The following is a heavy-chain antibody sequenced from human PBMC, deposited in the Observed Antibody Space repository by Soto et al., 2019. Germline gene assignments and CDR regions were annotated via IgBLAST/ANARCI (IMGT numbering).Heavy chain of an antibody. V-gene: IGHV1-69*09. CDR2: INPFLDST. J-gene: IGHJ4*02. Sequence: QAQVVQSGPAMKEPGSSVKVSCRASGIMSSGYGFSWVRQAPGQGLEWVGRINPFLDSTHYAQNLQGRVSITVDKSTDTAYLEVTSLRLEDTAVYFCATMKRARLDSWGRGTVVTVSS. D-gene: IGHD6-25*01. CDR3: ATMKRARLDS. CDR1: GIMSSGYG.